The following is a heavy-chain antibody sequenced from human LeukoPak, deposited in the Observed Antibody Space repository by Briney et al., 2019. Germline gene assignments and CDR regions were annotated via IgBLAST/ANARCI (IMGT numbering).Heavy chain of an antibody. J-gene: IGHJ5*02. CDR3: ARQVVPLHPWFDP. D-gene: IGHD2-2*01. Sequence: SETLSLTCTVSGGSISSSSYYWGWIRQPPGKGLEWIGSIYYSGSTYYNPSLKSRVTISVDTSKNQFSLKLSSVTAAGTAVYYCARQVVPLHPWFDPWGQGTLVTVSS. V-gene: IGHV4-39*01. CDR2: IYYSGST. CDR1: GGSISSSSYY.